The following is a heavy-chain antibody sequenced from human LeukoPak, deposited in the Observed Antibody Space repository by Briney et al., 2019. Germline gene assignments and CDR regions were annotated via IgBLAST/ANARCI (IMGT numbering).Heavy chain of an antibody. D-gene: IGHD4-17*01. CDR2: INHSGST. CDR1: GGSFSGYY. J-gene: IGHJ1*01. Sequence: SETLSLTCAVYGGSFSGYYWSWIRQPPGKGLEWIGEINHSGSTNYDPSLKSRVTISVDTSKNQFSLKLSSVTAADTAVYYCARSVKYFQHWGRGTQVTVSS. CDR3: ARSVKYFQH. V-gene: IGHV4-34*01.